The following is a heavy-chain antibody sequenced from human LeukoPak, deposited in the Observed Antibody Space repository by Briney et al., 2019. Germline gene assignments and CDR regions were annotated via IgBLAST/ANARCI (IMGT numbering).Heavy chain of an antibody. Sequence: PGGSLRLSCAASGFTISSYYMTWVRQAPGKGLVWVSRINSDGSNTGYADSVKGRFTISRDNAKNTLYLQMNSLSAEDTAVYYCARGAGSSWSGLIDYWGQGTLVTVSS. CDR2: INSDGSNT. D-gene: IGHD6-13*01. CDR3: ARGAGSSWSGLIDY. J-gene: IGHJ4*02. CDR1: GFTISSYY. V-gene: IGHV3-74*01.